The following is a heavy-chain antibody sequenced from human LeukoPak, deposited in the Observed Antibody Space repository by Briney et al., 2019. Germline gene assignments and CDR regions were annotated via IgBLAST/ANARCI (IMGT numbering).Heavy chain of an antibody. V-gene: IGHV5-51*01. Sequence: GESLKISCKGSGYSFTSYRIGWVRQLQGKGLEWMGIIYPGDSDTRYSPSFQGQVTISADKSISTAYLQWSSLKASDTAMYYCASIMGGGYNWFDPWGQGTLVTVSS. CDR2: IYPGDSDT. CDR3: ASIMGGGYNWFDP. D-gene: IGHD1-26*01. CDR1: GYSFTSYR. J-gene: IGHJ5*02.